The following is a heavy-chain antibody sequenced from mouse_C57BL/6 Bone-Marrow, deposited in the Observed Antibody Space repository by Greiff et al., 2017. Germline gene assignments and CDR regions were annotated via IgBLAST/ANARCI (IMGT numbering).Heavy chain of an antibody. J-gene: IGHJ1*03. Sequence: QVQLQQPGAELVMPGASVKLSCKASGYTFTSYWMHWVKQRPGQGLEWIGEIDPSDSYTNYNQKFKGKSTLTVDKSSSTAYMQLSSLTSEDSAVYYWAREGYYGSIYPFYWYFDVWGTGTTVTVSS. CDR3: AREGYYGSIYPFYWYFDV. D-gene: IGHD1-1*01. CDR2: IDPSDSYT. V-gene: IGHV1-69*01. CDR1: GYTFTSYW.